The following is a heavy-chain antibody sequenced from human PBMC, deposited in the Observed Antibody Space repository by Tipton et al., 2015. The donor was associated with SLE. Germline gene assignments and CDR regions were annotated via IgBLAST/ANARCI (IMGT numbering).Heavy chain of an antibody. Sequence: TLSLTCTVSGGSIRSSTYYWGWIRQPPGKGLEWIGSLDYSGRTYYNPSLKSRINISVDTSKNQFSLKLSSVTAADTAVYYCARAVGDTSGSLDYWGLGALVTVSS. CDR1: GGSIRSSTYY. CDR3: ARAVGDTSGSLDY. V-gene: IGHV4-39*07. J-gene: IGHJ4*02. D-gene: IGHD3-22*01. CDR2: LDYSGRT.